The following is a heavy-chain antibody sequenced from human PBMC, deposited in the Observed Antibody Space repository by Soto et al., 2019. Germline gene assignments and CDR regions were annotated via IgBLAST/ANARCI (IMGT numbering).Heavy chain of an antibody. V-gene: IGHV4-30-2*01. CDR1: GGSISSGGYS. CDR3: ARAIGWFGELLGGYYFDY. CDR2: MYHSGST. D-gene: IGHD3-10*01. J-gene: IGHJ4*02. Sequence: QLQLQESGSGLVKPSQTLSLTCAVSGGSISSGGYSWSWIRQPPGKGLEWIGYMYHSGSTYYNPSLKSRVTLSVDRSKNQFSLKLSSVTAADTAVYYCARAIGWFGELLGGYYFDYWGQGTLVTVSS.